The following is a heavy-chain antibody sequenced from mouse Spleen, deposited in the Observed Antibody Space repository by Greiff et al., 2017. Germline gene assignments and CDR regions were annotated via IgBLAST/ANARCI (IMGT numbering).Heavy chain of an antibody. J-gene: IGHJ2*01. V-gene: IGHV5-9-3*01. D-gene: IGHD3-2*02. CDR2: ISSGGSYT. Sequence: EVQLVESGGGLVKPGGSLKLSCAASGFTFSSYAMSWVRQTPEKRLEWVATISSGGSYTYYPDSVKGRFTISRDNAKNTLYLQMSSLRSEDTAMYYCARHQAVDYWGQGTTLTVSS. CDR1: GFTFSSYA. CDR3: ARHQAVDY.